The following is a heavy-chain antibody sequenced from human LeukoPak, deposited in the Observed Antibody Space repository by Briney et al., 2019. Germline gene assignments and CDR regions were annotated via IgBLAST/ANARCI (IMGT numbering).Heavy chain of an antibody. V-gene: IGHV1-18*01. D-gene: IGHD2-2*01. Sequence: GASVKVSCKASGYTFTSYGISWVRQAPGQGLEWMGWISAYNGNTNYAQKLQGRVTMSTDTSTSTADMELRSLRSDDTAVYYCAGGVYCSSTSCDWFDPWGQGTLVTVSS. CDR2: ISAYNGNT. CDR3: AGGVYCSSTSCDWFDP. CDR1: GYTFTSYG. J-gene: IGHJ5*02.